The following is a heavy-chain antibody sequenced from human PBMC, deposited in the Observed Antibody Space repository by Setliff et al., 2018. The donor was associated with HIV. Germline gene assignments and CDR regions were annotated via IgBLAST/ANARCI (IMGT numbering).Heavy chain of an antibody. CDR2: IIPTFNTA. CDR3: ARGSGGYCSGGSCYFGFGLAL. J-gene: IGHJ6*02. V-gene: IGHV1-69*13. CDR1: GGTFSSYS. D-gene: IGHD2-15*01. Sequence: GASVKVSCKASGGTFSSYSITWVRQAPGQGPEWMGGIIPTFNTANYAQKFQGRVTITADESTSTAYMELSSLGSEDTAVYYCARGSGGYCSGGSCYFGFGLALWGQGTTVTVSS.